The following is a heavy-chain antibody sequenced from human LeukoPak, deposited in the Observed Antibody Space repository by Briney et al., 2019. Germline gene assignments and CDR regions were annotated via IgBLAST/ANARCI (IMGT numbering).Heavy chain of an antibody. V-gene: IGHV4-59*08. D-gene: IGHD3-16*02. Sequence: KSSETLSLTCTVSGGSIGTYYWSWVRQSPGKGLEWIGYIYVTGNRYNPYLQSRVTISVDTSRNQFFLKMSSVIAADTAVYYCARHIGGGIEDMDVWGKGTKVTVSS. CDR2: IYVTGN. J-gene: IGHJ6*03. CDR1: GGSIGTYY. CDR3: ARHIGGGIEDMDV.